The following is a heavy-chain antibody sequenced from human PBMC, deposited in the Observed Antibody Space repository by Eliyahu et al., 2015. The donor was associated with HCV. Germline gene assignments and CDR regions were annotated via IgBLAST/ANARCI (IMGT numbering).Heavy chain of an antibody. CDR1: GGSVSRSIYY. Sequence: HLQESGPGLVKPSETLSLTCNVSGGSVSRSIYYLGVGSGRPQGRDLEWIGHIHYTGRTDYNPTLESRVTISVDTSRNQFSLQVNSVTGADTAVYYCARDERSTWYSGMDVWGQGTTVTVSS. CDR3: ARDERSTWYSGMDV. CDR2: IHYTGRT. J-gene: IGHJ6*02. D-gene: IGHD2-21*02. V-gene: IGHV4-61*01.